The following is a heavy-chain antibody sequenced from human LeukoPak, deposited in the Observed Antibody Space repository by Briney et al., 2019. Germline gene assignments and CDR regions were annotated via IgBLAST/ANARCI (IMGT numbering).Heavy chain of an antibody. V-gene: IGHV4-38-2*02. D-gene: IGHD3-16*02. CDR2: IYHSGRT. J-gene: IGHJ3*02. Sequence: PSETLSLTCTVSGYSISSGYYWGWIRQPPGKGLEWIGSIYHSGRTFYNPSLKSRVTISVDTSKNQFSLKLSSVTAADTAFYYCARAYYDYVWGTYHDAFDIWGQGTMVTVSS. CDR1: GYSISSGYY. CDR3: ARAYYDYVWGTYHDAFDI.